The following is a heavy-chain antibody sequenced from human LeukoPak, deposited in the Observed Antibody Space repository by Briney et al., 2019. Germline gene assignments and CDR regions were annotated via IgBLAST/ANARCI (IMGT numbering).Heavy chain of an antibody. CDR1: GFIFDDYG. V-gene: IGHV3-20*04. D-gene: IGHD2-15*01. J-gene: IGHJ4*01. CDR2: INWNGGST. Sequence: PGGSLRLSCAASGFIFDDYGMSWVRQAPGKGLEWVSGINWNGGSTGYADSVKGRFTISRNNAKNSLYLQMNSLRAEDTAFYYCASGLGYCSGGTCHPEFDYWGHGTLVTLSS. CDR3: ASGLGYCSGGTCHPEFDY.